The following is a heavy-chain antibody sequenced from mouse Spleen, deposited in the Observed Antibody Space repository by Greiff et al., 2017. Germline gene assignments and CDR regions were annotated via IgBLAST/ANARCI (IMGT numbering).Heavy chain of an antibody. Sequence: EVKLMESGGGLVKPGGSLKLSCAASGFTFSDYGMHWVRQAPEKGLEWVAYISSGSSTIYYADTVKGRFTISRDNAKNTLFLQMTSLRSEDTAMYYCARYYYDAMDYWGQGTSVTVSS. CDR2: ISSGSSTI. CDR3: ARYYYDAMDY. D-gene: IGHD2-1*01. J-gene: IGHJ4*01. V-gene: IGHV5-17*01. CDR1: GFTFSDYG.